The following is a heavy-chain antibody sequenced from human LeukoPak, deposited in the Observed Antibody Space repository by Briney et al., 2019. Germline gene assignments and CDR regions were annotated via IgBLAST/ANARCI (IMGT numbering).Heavy chain of an antibody. D-gene: IGHD2-15*01. CDR2: INPNSGGT. J-gene: IGHJ4*02. Sequence: ASVKVSCKASGYTFTGYYMHWVRQAPGQGLEWMGWINPNSGGTKYAQRFQGRVTMTRDTSLSTAYMELTRLTSDDTAVYYCARMPSMGSVAHHFDYWGQGTLVTVSS. CDR3: ARMPSMGSVAHHFDY. V-gene: IGHV1-2*02. CDR1: GYTFTGYY.